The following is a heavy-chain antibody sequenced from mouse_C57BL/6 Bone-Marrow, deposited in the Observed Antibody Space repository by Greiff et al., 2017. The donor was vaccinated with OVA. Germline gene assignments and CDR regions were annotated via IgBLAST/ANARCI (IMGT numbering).Heavy chain of an antibody. CDR3: GGLPYFDY. V-gene: IGHV1-52*01. CDR1: GYTFTSYW. J-gene: IGHJ2*01. D-gene: IGHD2-2*01. Sequence: QVHVKQPGAELVRPGSSVKLSCKASGYTFTSYWMHWVKQRPIQGLEWIGNIDPSDSETHYNQKFKDKATLTVDKSSSTAYMQLSSLTSEDSAVYYTGGLPYFDYWGQGTTLTVSS. CDR2: IDPSDSET.